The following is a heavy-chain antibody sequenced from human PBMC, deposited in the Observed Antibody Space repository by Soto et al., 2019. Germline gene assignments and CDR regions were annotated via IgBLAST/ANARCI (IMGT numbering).Heavy chain of an antibody. D-gene: IGHD3-3*01. J-gene: IGHJ6*02. CDR2: FDPEDGET. Sequence: ASVKVSCKVSGYTLTELSMHWVRQAPGKGLEWMGGFDPEDGETIYAQKFQGRVTMTEDTSTDTAYMELSSLRSEDTAYDFWSGSNPGTVHGMDVWGQGTTVTVSS. V-gene: IGHV1-24*01. CDR1: GYTLTELS. CDR3: SGSNPGTVHGMDV.